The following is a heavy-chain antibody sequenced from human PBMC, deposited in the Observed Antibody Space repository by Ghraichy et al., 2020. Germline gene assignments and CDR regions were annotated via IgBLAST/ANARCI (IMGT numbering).Heavy chain of an antibody. V-gene: IGHV3-66*01. J-gene: IGHJ4*02. CDR3: GRGSAVATAPEY. Sequence: GGSLRLSCAVSGVTVSSKFMSWVRQAPGKGLEWVSVIYTGGSTHYADSVKGRFTISRDNSKNMLYLQMESLRAEDTAVYYCGRGSAVATAPEYRGQGTLVTVSS. CDR1: GVTVSSKF. CDR2: IYTGGST. D-gene: IGHD5-12*01.